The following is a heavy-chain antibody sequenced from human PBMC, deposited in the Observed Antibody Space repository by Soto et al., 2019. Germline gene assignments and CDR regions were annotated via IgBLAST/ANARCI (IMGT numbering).Heavy chain of an antibody. D-gene: IGHD5-12*01. CDR2: IYYSGST. CDR1: GGSISSCGNY. Sequence: PSETLSLTCTVSGGSISSCGNYWSWIRQHPGKGLEWIGYIYYSGSTYYNPSLKSRVTISVDTSKNQFSLKLSSVTAADTAVYYCASKYSGYDSYWFVPWGQGTLVTVSS. CDR3: ASKYSGYDSYWFVP. V-gene: IGHV4-31*03. J-gene: IGHJ5*02.